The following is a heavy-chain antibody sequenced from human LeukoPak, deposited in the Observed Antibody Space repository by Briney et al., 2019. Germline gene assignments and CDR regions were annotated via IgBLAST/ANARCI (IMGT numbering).Heavy chain of an antibody. Sequence: GGSLRLSCAASGFTFSSYAMHWVRQAPGKGLEYVSAISSNGGSTYYANSVKGRFTISRDNSKNTLYLQMGSLRAEDMAVYYCARVRGAFVYWGQGTLVTVSS. CDR3: ARVRGAFVY. J-gene: IGHJ4*02. V-gene: IGHV3-64*01. CDR1: GFTFSSYA. CDR2: ISSNGGST. D-gene: IGHD2/OR15-2a*01.